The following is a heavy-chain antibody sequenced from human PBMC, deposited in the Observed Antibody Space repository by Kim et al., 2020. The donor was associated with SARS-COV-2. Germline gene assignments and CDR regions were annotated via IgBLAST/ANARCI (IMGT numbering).Heavy chain of an antibody. CDR2: INTKKGDT. J-gene: IGHJ4*02. CDR3: VRGTWGDVNDY. Sequence: ASVKVSCKTSDYSFSGSGFSWVRQAPGQGLEWMGWINTKKGDTNYVQKFQDRDTMTTDSSTTTAYMELRSLKSDDTAVYYCVRGTWGDVNDYWGPGTLVTVSS. D-gene: IGHD3-10*01. CDR1: DYSFSGSG. V-gene: IGHV1-18*01.